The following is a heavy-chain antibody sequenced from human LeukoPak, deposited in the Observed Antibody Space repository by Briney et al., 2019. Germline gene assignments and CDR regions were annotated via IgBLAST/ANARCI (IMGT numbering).Heavy chain of an antibody. V-gene: IGHV3-23*01. Sequence: PGGSLRLSCAASGFTFSSYAMSWVRQAPGKVLEWVSAISGSGGSTYYADSVKGRFTISRDNSKNTLYLQMNSLRAEDTAVYYCAKDRTNGGHRGSYWGQGTLVTVSS. CDR1: GFTFSSYA. CDR2: ISGSGGST. CDR3: AKDRTNGGHRGSY. D-gene: IGHD2-8*01. J-gene: IGHJ4*02.